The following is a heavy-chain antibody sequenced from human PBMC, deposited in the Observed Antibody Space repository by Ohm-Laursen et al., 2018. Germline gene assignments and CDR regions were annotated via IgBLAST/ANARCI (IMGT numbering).Heavy chain of an antibody. Sequence: SLRLSCSASGFTFSSYGMHWVRQAPGKGLEWVAVIWYDGSNKYYADSVKGRFTISRDNAKNSLYLQMDSLRAEDTAVYYCARAGYNYGPAGYWGQGTLVTVSS. CDR3: ARAGYNYGPAGY. CDR2: IWYDGSNK. J-gene: IGHJ4*02. CDR1: GFTFSSYG. V-gene: IGHV3-33*01. D-gene: IGHD5-18*01.